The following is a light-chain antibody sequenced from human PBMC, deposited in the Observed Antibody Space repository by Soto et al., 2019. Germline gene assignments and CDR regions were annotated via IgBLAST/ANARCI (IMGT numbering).Light chain of an antibody. Sequence: EIVMTQSPATLSVSPGERATLSCRASQGIKDYVAWFQQKPGQAPRLLIYGASTRATAIPARFSGSGSGTEFTLSISSLQSEDFAVYYCQQRSNWSWTFGQGTKVEIK. V-gene: IGKV3-15*01. CDR1: QGIKDY. CDR3: QQRSNWSWT. CDR2: GAS. J-gene: IGKJ1*01.